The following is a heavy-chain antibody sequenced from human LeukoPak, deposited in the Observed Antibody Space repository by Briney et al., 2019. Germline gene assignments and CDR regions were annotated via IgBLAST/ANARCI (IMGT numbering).Heavy chain of an antibody. CDR2: INAGKGNT. V-gene: IGHV1-3*01. D-gene: IGHD4-23*01. CDR1: GYTFTNYA. Sequence: ASVKVSCKASGYTFTNYAMHWVRQAPGQRPEGMGWINAGKGNTKYSQKFQGRVTITRDTSASTAYMEVSSLRSEDTAVYHCARTQGVYYGGNSGAFDIWGQGTVVTVSS. CDR3: ARTQGVYYGGNSGAFDI. J-gene: IGHJ3*02.